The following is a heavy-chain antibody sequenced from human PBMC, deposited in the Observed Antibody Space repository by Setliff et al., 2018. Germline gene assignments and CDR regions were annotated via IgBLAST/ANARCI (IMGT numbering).Heavy chain of an antibody. CDR1: GFTFTNYY. D-gene: IGHD3-10*01. Sequence: ASVKVSCKASGFTFTNYYMHWVRQAPGQGLEWMGWINLHNGGTNYAQKLQGRVIMTTDTFTNTAYMELRSLRSDDTAVYYCARRFSSGNYNNLGYWGQGALVTVSS. J-gene: IGHJ4*02. CDR3: ARRFSSGNYNNLGY. V-gene: IGHV1-2*02. CDR2: INLHNGGT.